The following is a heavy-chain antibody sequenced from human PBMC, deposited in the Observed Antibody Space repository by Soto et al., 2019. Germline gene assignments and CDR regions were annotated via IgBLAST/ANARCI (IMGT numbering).Heavy chain of an antibody. Sequence: PSETLSLTCAVSGYSISSGYYWGWIRQPPGKGLEWIGSIYHSGSTYYNPSLKSRVTISVDTSKNQFSLKLSSVTAADTAVYYCARHDGWSPDQRYYDYVWGSYRYTGFDYWGQGTLVTVSS. CDR2: IYHSGST. CDR3: ARHDGWSPDQRYYDYVWGSYRYTGFDY. D-gene: IGHD3-16*02. J-gene: IGHJ4*02. V-gene: IGHV4-38-2*01. CDR1: GYSISSGYY.